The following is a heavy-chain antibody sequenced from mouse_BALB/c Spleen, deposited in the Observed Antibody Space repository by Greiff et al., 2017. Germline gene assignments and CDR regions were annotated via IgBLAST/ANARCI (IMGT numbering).Heavy chain of an antibody. Sequence: EVKLVESGGGLVQPGGSLRLSCATSGFTFSGFYMDWVRQPPGKRLEWIAASRNKANDYTTEYSASVKARFIVSRDTSQSILYLQMNALRAEDTAIYYCARDARASVGTWFAYWGQGTLVTVSA. CDR3: ARDARASVGTWFAY. V-gene: IGHV7-1*02. D-gene: IGHD4-1*01. CDR1: GFTFSGFY. J-gene: IGHJ3*01. CDR2: SRNKANDYTT.